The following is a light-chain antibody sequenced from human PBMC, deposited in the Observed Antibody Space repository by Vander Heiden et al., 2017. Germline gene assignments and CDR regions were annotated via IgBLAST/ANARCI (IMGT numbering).Light chain of an antibody. J-gene: IGLJ3*02. CDR2: YDY. Sequence: SYVLARRPTVSVAPGQTARISWGGISIGTKSGHWYQQKPGQAPVLVIYYDYDRPAGITERCSGSNTGNTATLTISRVEAGDEADYYCQVWDNTRDHWVFGGGTKLAVL. CDR1: SIGTKS. V-gene: IGLV3-21*04. CDR3: QVWDNTRDHWV.